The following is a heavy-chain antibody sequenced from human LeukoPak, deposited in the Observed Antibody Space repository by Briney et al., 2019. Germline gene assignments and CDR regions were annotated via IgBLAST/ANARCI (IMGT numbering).Heavy chain of an antibody. CDR1: GGSFSGYY. V-gene: IGHV4-34*01. Sequence: SETLSLTCAVYGGSFSGYYWSWIRQPPGKGLEWIGEINHSGSTNYNPSLKSRVTISVDTSKNQFSLKLSSVTAADTAVYYCARDLLFHYWGQGTLVTVSS. CDR2: INHSGST. CDR3: ARDLLFHY. D-gene: IGHD2-21*01. J-gene: IGHJ4*02.